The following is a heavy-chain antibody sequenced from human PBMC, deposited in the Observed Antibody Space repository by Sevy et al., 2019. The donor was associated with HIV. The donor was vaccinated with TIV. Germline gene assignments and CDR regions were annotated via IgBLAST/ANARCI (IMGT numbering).Heavy chain of an antibody. V-gene: IGHV1-69*13. Sequence: ASVKVSCKASGGTFSSYAISWVRQAPGQGLEWMGGIIPIFGTANYAQKFQGRVTITADESTSTAYMELSSLRSEDTAVYYCARDPVTSSGWRNYYYGMDVWGQGTTVTVSS. D-gene: IGHD6-19*01. J-gene: IGHJ6*02. CDR1: GGTFSSYA. CDR2: IIPIFGTA. CDR3: ARDPVTSSGWRNYYYGMDV.